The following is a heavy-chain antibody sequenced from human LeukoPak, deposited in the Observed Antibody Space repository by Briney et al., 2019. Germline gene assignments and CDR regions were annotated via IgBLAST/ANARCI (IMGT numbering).Heavy chain of an antibody. V-gene: IGHV3-23*01. CDR1: GFTFSSYA. Sequence: GGSLRLSCAASGFTFSSYAMSWVRQAPGKGLEWVSAISGSGGSTYYADSVKGRFTISRDNSKNTLYLQINSLRAEDTAVYYCAKDGIVGATSTHFDYWGQGTLVTVSS. D-gene: IGHD1-26*01. J-gene: IGHJ4*02. CDR2: ISGSGGST. CDR3: AKDGIVGATSTHFDY.